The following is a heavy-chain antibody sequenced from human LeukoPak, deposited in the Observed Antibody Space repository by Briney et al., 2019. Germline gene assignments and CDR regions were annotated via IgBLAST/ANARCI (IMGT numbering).Heavy chain of an antibody. CDR1: GFTFSSYS. CDR3: AREGIAAAGTGVP. CDR2: ISSSSSYI. V-gene: IGHV3-21*01. J-gene: IGHJ5*02. Sequence: GGSLRLSCAASGFTFSSYSMNWVRQAPGKGPEWVSSISSSSSYIYYADSVKGRFTISRDNAKNSLYLQMNSLRAEDTAVYYCAREGIAAAGTGVPWGQGTLVTVSS. D-gene: IGHD6-13*01.